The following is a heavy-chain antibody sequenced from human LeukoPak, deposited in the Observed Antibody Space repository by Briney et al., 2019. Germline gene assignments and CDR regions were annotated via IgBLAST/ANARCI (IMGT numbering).Heavy chain of an antibody. V-gene: IGHV3-48*03. CDR1: GFTFSSYE. J-gene: IGHJ4*02. CDR2: ISSSGATK. Sequence: GGSLRLSCAASGFTFSSYEMNWVRQVPGKGLEWVSYISSSGATKYYADSVKGRLTISRDNAKNSLYLQMNSLRAEDTAVYYCAKSVGATLFDYWGQGTLVTVSS. D-gene: IGHD1-26*01. CDR3: AKSVGATLFDY.